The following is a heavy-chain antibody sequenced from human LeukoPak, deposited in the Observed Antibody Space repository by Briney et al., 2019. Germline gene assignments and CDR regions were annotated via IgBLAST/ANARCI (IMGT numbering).Heavy chain of an antibody. CDR1: GFTFSDYY. Sequence: PGRSLRLSCAASGFTFSDYYMSWIRQAPGKGLEWVSYISRSGGTIYYADSVKGRFTISRDNAKNSLYLQMNSLRAEDTAVYYCARSGNYGYYYGMDVWGQGTTVTVSS. CDR2: ISRSGGTI. CDR3: ARSGNYGYYYGMDV. J-gene: IGHJ6*02. V-gene: IGHV3-11*01. D-gene: IGHD1-26*01.